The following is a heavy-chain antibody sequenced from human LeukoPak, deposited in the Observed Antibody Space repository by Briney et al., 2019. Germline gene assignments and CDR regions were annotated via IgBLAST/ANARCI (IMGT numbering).Heavy chain of an antibody. D-gene: IGHD5-24*01. CDR3: ARALVGDGYNYGY. CDR1: GFTFTTYT. Sequence: PGGSLRLSCAASGFTFTTYTMNWVHQAPGKGLVWVSRINSDGSSTSYADSVKGRFTISRDNAKNTLYLQMDSLRAEDTAVYYCARALVGDGYNYGYWGQGTLVTVSS. CDR2: INSDGSST. V-gene: IGHV3-74*01. J-gene: IGHJ4*02.